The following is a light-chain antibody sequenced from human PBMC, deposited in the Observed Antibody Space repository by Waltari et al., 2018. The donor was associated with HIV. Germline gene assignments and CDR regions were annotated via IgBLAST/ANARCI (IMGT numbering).Light chain of an antibody. CDR2: DVS. J-gene: IGLJ3*02. V-gene: IGLV2-11*01. CDR3: CSYAGDYTWV. CDR1: SSDVGNYNY. Sequence: QSALTQPRSVSGSPGQSVTISCSGTSSDVGNYNYVSWYQQHPGKAPKLMIYDVSKWSSGVPDRFSGSKSGNTASLTISGLQAEDEADYYCCSYAGDYTWVFGGGTKLTVL.